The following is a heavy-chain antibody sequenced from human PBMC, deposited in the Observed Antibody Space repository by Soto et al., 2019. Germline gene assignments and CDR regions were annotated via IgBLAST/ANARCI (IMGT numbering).Heavy chain of an antibody. CDR3: GRGRSGEIGVFY. D-gene: IGHD1-26*01. CDR2: IGPKNGDT. CDR1: GYTFTGHY. V-gene: IGHV1-2*02. J-gene: IGHJ4*02. Sequence: QVQLVQSGAEVKESGASVKVSCKASGYTFTGHYIHWVRQAPGQGFEWVGEIGPKNGDTRYAQKFQGRVAMTKDSSISTVYMELRNMSPDDTAVYYCGRGRSGEIGVFYWGQGTLVTVHS.